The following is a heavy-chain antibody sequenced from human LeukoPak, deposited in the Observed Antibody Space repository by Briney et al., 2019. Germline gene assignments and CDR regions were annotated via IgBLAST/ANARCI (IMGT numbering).Heavy chain of an antibody. CDR3: ARGGNSRIVGAVFDY. CDR2: IKQDGSEK. V-gene: IGHV3-7*01. Sequence: GGSLRLSCAASGFTFSSYWMSWVRQAPGKGLEWVANIKQDGSEKYYVDSVKGRFTISRDNAKNSLYLQMNSLRAEDTAVYYCARGGNSRIVGAVFDYWGQGTLVTVSS. J-gene: IGHJ4*02. D-gene: IGHD1-26*01. CDR1: GFTFSSYW.